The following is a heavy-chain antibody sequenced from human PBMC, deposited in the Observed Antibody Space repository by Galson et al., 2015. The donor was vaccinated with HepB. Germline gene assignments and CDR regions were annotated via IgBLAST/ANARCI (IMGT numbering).Heavy chain of an antibody. CDR2: ISSSGGAI. CDR1: GFTFSDFH. CDR3: ASPAGPTVTH. Sequence: SLRLSCAASGFTFSDFHMSWIRQAPGKGLEWVSYISSSGGAIYYADSVKGRFTISRDNAKNSLYLQMNSLRAEDTAVYYCASPAGPTVTHWGQGTLVTVSS. V-gene: IGHV3-11*01. D-gene: IGHD4-11*01. J-gene: IGHJ4*02.